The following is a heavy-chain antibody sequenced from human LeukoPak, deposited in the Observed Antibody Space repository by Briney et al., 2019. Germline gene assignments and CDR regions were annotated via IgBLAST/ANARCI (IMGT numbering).Heavy chain of an antibody. CDR3: ARTMDSRAGSYFDY. V-gene: IGHV1-69*05. D-gene: IGHD2-2*03. Sequence: ASVKVSCKASGGTFSSYAISWVRQAPGQGLEWMGRIILIFGTANYAQKFQGRVTITTDESTSTAYMELSSLRSEGTAVYYCARTMDSRAGSYFDYWGQGTLVTVSS. J-gene: IGHJ4*02. CDR2: IILIFGTA. CDR1: GGTFSSYA.